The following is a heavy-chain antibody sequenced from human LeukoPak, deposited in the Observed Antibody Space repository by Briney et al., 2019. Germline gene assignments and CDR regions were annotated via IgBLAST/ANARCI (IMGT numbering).Heavy chain of an antibody. CDR1: GFIFDDYA. CDR3: AKAGSIAVAGRGFNY. V-gene: IGHV3-9*01. J-gene: IGHJ4*02. CDR2: ISWNSDNI. D-gene: IGHD6-19*01. Sequence: GGSLRLSCAASGFIFDDYAMHWVRQAPGKGLEWVSGISWNSDNIDYADSVKGRFTISRDNAKNSLYLQMNSLRAEDTALYYCAKAGSIAVAGRGFNYWGQGTLVTVSS.